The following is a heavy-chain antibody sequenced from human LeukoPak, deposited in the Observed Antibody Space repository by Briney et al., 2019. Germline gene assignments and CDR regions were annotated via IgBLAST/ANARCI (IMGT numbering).Heavy chain of an antibody. V-gene: IGHV1-18*04. CDR1: GYTFTSYG. D-gene: IGHD6-13*01. CDR2: ISAYNGNT. CDR3: ARAKIRSIAAAGTFEDY. Sequence: ASVKVSCKASGYTFTSYGISWVRQAPGQGLEWMGWISAYNGNTNYARKLQGRVTMTTDTSTSTAYMELRSLRSDDTAVYYCARAKIRSIAAAGTFEDYWGQGTLVTVSS. J-gene: IGHJ4*02.